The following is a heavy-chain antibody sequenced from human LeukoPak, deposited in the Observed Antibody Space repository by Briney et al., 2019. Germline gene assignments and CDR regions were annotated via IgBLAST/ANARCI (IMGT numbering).Heavy chain of an antibody. J-gene: IGHJ4*02. CDR3: ARVSGRLQRQSDLDY. V-gene: IGHV3-21*01. CDR2: ISGDSTYI. Sequence: GGSLRLSCAASGFTFASYSMNWVRQAPGKGLEWVSSISGDSTYIYNAGSVKGRFTISRDNAQASLYLQMISLRADDTAVYYCARVSGRLQRQSDLDYWGQGTLVIVSS. CDR1: GFTFASYS. D-gene: IGHD1-1*01.